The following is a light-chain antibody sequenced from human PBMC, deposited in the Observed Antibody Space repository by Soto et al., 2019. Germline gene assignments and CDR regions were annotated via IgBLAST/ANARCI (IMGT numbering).Light chain of an antibody. CDR1: NSNIGAGFA. CDR3: HSYDSRLNCYV. V-gene: IGLV1-40*01. CDR2: GNN. Sequence: SVLTQPPSLSGAPVQRVTISCTGSNSNIGAGFAVHWYQQLPGTAPKLLIHGNNNRPSGVPDRFSGSKSDTSASLAITGLQADDEADYYCHSYDSRLNCYVFGTGTKLTVL. J-gene: IGLJ1*01.